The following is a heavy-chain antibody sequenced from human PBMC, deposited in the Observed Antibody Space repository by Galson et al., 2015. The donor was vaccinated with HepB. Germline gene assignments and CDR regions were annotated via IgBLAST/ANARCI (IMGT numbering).Heavy chain of an antibody. J-gene: IGHJ6*02. CDR1: GFTFTCHT. CDR2: ITSSSSYI. Sequence: SLRLSCAASGFTFTCHTMNWVRQAPGKGLEWVSSITSSSSYIYYADSVKGRFTISRDNARNSLYLQMNSLRAEDTAVYYCARHAHDYGIDVWGQGTTVTVSS. CDR3: ARHAHDYGIDV. V-gene: IGHV3-21*01.